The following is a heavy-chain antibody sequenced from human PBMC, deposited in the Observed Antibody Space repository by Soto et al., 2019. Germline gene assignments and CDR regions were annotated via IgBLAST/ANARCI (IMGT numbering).Heavy chain of an antibody. CDR1: GGSISSSSYY. CDR3: ARLSCYYYADFDY. D-gene: IGHD3-22*01. J-gene: IGHJ4*02. CDR2: IYYSGST. V-gene: IGHV4-39*01. Sequence: QLQLQESGPGLVKPSETLSLTCTVSGGSISSSSYYWGWIRQPPGKGLESIGNIYYSGSTYYNPSLKSRVTISVDTSKNQFSLKLSSVTAADTAVYYCARLSCYYYADFDYWGQGTLVTVSS.